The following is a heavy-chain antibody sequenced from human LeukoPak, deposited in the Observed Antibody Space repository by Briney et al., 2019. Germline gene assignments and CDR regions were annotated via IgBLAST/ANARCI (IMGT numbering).Heavy chain of an antibody. V-gene: IGHV1-69*02. CDR3: AEGIAVALAFDI. Sequence: SVKVSCKASGGTFSSYTISWVRQAPGQGLEWMGRIIPILGIANYAQKFQGRVTITADKSTSTAYMELSSLRSEDTAVYYCAEGIAVALAFDIWGQETMVTVSS. D-gene: IGHD6-19*01. CDR1: GGTFSSYT. CDR2: IIPILGIA. J-gene: IGHJ3*02.